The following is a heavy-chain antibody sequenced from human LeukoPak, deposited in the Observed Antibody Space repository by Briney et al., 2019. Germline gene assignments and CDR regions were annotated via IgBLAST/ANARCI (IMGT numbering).Heavy chain of an antibody. J-gene: IGHJ4*02. CDR2: MYYSGSS. Sequence: SQTLSLTCTVSGGSISGGGYFWSWIRQHPGRGLEWIGYMYYSGSSYYNPSLKSRVTISVDTSKNQFSLKLSSVTAADTAVYYCARDRSGLYYFDYWGLGTLVTVSS. CDR1: GGSISGGGYF. CDR3: ARDRSGLYYFDY. V-gene: IGHV4-31*03. D-gene: IGHD5-12*01.